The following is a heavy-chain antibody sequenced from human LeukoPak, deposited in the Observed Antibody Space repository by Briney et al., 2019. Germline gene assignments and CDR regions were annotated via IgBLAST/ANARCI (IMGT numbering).Heavy chain of an antibody. J-gene: IGHJ4*02. CDR2: ISGSGANT. V-gene: IGHV3-23*01. CDR3: AKEGAGYTKPYYFDY. D-gene: IGHD3-16*02. CDR1: GFTFSTYA. Sequence: GGSLRLSCAASGFTFSTYAMSWVRQAPGKGLEWVSTISGSGANTSYAGSVRGRFTISRDNSKNTLYLHMNSLRAEDTAVYYCAKEGAGYTKPYYFDYWGQGTLVTVSS.